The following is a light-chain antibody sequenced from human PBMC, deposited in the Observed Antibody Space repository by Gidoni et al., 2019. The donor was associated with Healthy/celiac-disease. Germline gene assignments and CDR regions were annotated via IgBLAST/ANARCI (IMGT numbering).Light chain of an antibody. V-gene: IGKV2-28*01. CDR2: LGS. Sequence: DIVMTQSPLSLPVTPGEPASISCRSSQSLLHSNGYKYLDWYLQKPGQSPQLLIYLGSNRASGVPDRFSSSGSGTDFTLKISRVEAEDVGVYYCMQALQTPDTFGQGTKLEIK. CDR3: MQALQTPDT. CDR1: QSLLHSNGYKY. J-gene: IGKJ2*01.